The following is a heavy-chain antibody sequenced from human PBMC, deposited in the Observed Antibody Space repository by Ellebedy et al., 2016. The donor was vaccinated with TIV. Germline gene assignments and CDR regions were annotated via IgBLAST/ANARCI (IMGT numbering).Heavy chain of an antibody. Sequence: SETLSLTCAVSGASLNSNTWWSWVRQPPGKGLEWIGEIHHSGNTYYNPSLKSRVTISADTSKNQFSLKLSSVTAADTAVYYCAREVAGDQYYYYGMDVWGQGTTVTVSS. D-gene: IGHD6-19*01. CDR3: AREVAGDQYYYYGMDV. CDR1: GASLNSNTW. J-gene: IGHJ6*02. CDR2: IHHSGNT. V-gene: IGHV4-4*02.